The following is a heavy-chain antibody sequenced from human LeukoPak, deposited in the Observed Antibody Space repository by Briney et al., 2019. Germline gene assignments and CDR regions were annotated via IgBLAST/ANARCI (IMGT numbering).Heavy chain of an antibody. CDR3: AASARIELYYYYGMDV. CDR2: IVVGGGNT. CDR1: GFTFTSSA. V-gene: IGHV1-58*02. J-gene: IGHJ6*02. D-gene: IGHD6-6*01. Sequence: SVKVSCKASGFTFTSSAMQWVRQARGQRLEWIGWIVVGGGNTNYAQKFQERVTITRDMSTSTAYMELSSLRSEDTAVYYCAASARIELYYYYGMDVWGQGTTVTVSS.